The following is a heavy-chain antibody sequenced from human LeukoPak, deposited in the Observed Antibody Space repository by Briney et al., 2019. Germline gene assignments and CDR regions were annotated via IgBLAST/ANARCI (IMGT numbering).Heavy chain of an antibody. Sequence: PSGTLSLTCTVSGGSVSSGSYYWSWIRQPPGKGLEWIGYIYYSGSTNYNPSLKSRVTISVDTFKNQFSLKLSSVTAAGTAVYYCATRGSSSETDYWGQGTLVTVSS. CDR3: ATRGSSSETDY. CDR2: IYYSGST. J-gene: IGHJ4*02. D-gene: IGHD6-6*01. CDR1: GGSVSSGSYY. V-gene: IGHV4-61*01.